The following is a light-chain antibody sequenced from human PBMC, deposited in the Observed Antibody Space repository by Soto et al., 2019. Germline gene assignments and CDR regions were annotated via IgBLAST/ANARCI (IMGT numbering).Light chain of an antibody. J-gene: IGKJ5*01. V-gene: IGKV3-20*01. CDR1: ESVSSSY. Sequence: IVLTQSPCTLSLSPGERSTLSCISSESVSSSYLAWYQQKPGQAPRLLIYGASSRATDIPDRFSGSGSRTDFTLTISRLEPEDSVVYYCQQYGSSPITFGQGTLLENK. CDR2: GAS. CDR3: QQYGSSPIT.